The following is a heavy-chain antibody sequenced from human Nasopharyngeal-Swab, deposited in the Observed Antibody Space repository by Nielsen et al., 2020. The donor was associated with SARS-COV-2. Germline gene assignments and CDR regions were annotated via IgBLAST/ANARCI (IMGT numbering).Heavy chain of an antibody. Sequence: WVRQAPGQGLEWMGGIIPIFGTANYAQKFQGRVTITADESTSTAYMELSSLRSEDTAVYYCARGGITIFGVVSNLDYRGQGTLVTVSS. D-gene: IGHD3-3*01. J-gene: IGHJ4*02. V-gene: IGHV1-69*01. CDR3: ARGGITIFGVVSNLDY. CDR2: IIPIFGTA.